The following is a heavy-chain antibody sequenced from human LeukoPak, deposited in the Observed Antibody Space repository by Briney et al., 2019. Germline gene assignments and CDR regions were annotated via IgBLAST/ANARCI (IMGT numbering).Heavy chain of an antibody. V-gene: IGHV7-4-1*02. D-gene: IGHD3-10*01. CDR1: GYIFTTYA. CDR3: ARGGLGELLSWSDY. Sequence: ASVKVSCKASGYIFTTYAMNWVRQAPGQGLEWMGWINTNTGNPTYAQGFTGWFVFSLDTSVSTAYLQISSLKAEDTAVYYCARGGLGELLSWSDYWGQGTLVTVSS. J-gene: IGHJ4*02. CDR2: INTNTGNP.